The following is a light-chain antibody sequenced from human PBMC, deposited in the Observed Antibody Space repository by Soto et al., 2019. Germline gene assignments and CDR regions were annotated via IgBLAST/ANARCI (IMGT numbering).Light chain of an antibody. V-gene: IGLV2-14*01. CDR2: DVS. J-gene: IGLJ1*01. Sequence: QSALTQPASVFGSPGQSITISCTGTSSDVGGYNYVSWYQQHPGKAPKLMIYDVSNRPSGVSNRFSGSKSGNTASLTISGLQAEDEADYYCSSYTSSSTFGVFGTGTKVTVL. CDR1: SSDVGGYNY. CDR3: SSYTSSSTFGV.